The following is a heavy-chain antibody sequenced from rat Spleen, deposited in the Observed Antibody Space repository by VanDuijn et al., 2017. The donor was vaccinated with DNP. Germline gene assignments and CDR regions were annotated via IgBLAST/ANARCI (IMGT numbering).Heavy chain of an antibody. Sequence: EMQLVESGGGLVQPGRSLKLSCAASGFTFSDYNMAWVRQAPKKGLEWVATFIYDVSSTYVGDSVTGRFTISRDNAQSTLYLQMDSLRSEDTATYYCTKQTFDHWGKGVMVTVSS. CDR2: FIYDVSST. V-gene: IGHV5-7*01. CDR3: TKQTFDH. CDR1: GFTFSDYN. J-gene: IGHJ2*01.